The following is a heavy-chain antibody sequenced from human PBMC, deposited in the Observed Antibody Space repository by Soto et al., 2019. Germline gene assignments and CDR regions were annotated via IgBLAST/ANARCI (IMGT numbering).Heavy chain of an antibody. CDR2: ISYDGRHK. CDR1: GFTFWSYA. CDR3: ARKPLRTIVGAVDY. J-gene: IGHJ4*02. Sequence: QVQLVESGGGVVQPGRSLRLSCPTSGFTFWSYAMHWVRQAPGKGLEWVAVISYDGRHKFYADSVKGRFTISRDDSRNTLSLQMNSLREGDTAVYYCARKPLRTIVGAVDYWGQGTLVTVSS. D-gene: IGHD2-21*01. V-gene: IGHV3-30*04.